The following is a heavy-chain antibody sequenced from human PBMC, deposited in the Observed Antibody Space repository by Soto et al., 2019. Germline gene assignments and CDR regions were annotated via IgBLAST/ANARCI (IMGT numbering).Heavy chain of an antibody. CDR3: AKHKRFLEWSSQAAFDI. Sequence: EVQLLESGGGLVQPGGSLRLSCAASGFTFSSYAMSWVRQAPGKGLEWVSAISGRGGSTYYADSVKGRFTISRDNSKNTLYLQMNSLRAEDTAVYYCAKHKRFLEWSSQAAFDIWGQGTMVTVSS. V-gene: IGHV3-23*01. CDR1: GFTFSSYA. D-gene: IGHD3-3*01. CDR2: ISGRGGST. J-gene: IGHJ3*02.